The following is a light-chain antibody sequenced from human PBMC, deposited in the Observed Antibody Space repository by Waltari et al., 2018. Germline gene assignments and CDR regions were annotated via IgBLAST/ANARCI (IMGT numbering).Light chain of an antibody. CDR1: SSNIGAGYD. Sequence: QSVLTQPPSVSGAPGLRVTISCTGSSSNIGAGYDIHWYQQLPGTAPKLLIYGNSNRPSGVPYRFSGSKSGTSASLAITGLQAEDEADYYCQSYDSSLSGSRVFGGGTKLTVL. CDR2: GNS. CDR3: QSYDSSLSGSRV. V-gene: IGLV1-40*01. J-gene: IGLJ2*01.